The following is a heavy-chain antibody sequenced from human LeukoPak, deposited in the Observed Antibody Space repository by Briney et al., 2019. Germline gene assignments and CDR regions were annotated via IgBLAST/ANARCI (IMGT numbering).Heavy chain of an antibody. J-gene: IGHJ6*02. D-gene: IGHD6-19*01. Sequence: PSETLSLTCTVSGGSISSYYWSWIRQPPGKGLEWIGYIYYSGSTNYNPSLKSRVTISVDTSKNQFSLKLSSVTAADTAVYYCARGGIAVAGTHLIRQDYYGMDVWGQGTTVTVSS. V-gene: IGHV4-59*01. CDR3: ARGGIAVAGTHLIRQDYYGMDV. CDR2: IYYSGST. CDR1: GGSISSYY.